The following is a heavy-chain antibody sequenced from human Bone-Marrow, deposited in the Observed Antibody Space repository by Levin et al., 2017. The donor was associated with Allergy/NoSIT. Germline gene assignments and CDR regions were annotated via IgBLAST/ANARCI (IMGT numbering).Heavy chain of an antibody. CDR2: ISYDGSDT. J-gene: IGHJ4*02. V-gene: IGHV3-30*18. Sequence: PGGSLRLSCAASGFLFRSFGMHWVRQAPGKGLEWLAVISYDGSDTYYADSVKGRFTISRDNSKNTLYLQMNSLRGEDAAVYYCAKDVVFGTSSWSLDFWGQGTLVTVSS. D-gene: IGHD6-13*01. CDR1: GFLFRSFG. CDR3: AKDVVFGTSSWSLDF.